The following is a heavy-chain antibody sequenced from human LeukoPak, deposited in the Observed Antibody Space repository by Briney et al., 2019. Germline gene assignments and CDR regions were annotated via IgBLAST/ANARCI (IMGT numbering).Heavy chain of an antibody. CDR2: IYTSGST. CDR3: ARGGYSYGPSWKFDY. V-gene: IGHV4-61*02. J-gene: IGHJ4*02. Sequence: SETLSLTCTVSGGSISSGSYYWSWIRQPAGKGLEWIGRIYTSGSTNYNPSLKSRVTISVDTSKNQFSLKLSSVTAADTAVYYCARGGYSYGPSWKFDYWGQGTLVTVSS. CDR1: GGSISSGSYY. D-gene: IGHD5-18*01.